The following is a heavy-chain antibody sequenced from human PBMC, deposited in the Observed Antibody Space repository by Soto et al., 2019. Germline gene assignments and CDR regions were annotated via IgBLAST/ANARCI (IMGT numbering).Heavy chain of an antibody. Sequence: QVQLVESGGGVVQPGRSLRLSCAASGFTFSSYAMRWVRQAPGKGLEWVAVISYDGSNKYYADSVKGRFTISRDNSKNTLYLQMNSLRAEDTAVYYCARDRGGRYYYYYCMDVWGQGTTVTVSS. CDR2: ISYDGSNK. J-gene: IGHJ6*02. CDR1: GFTFSSYA. D-gene: IGHD3-10*01. V-gene: IGHV3-30-3*01. CDR3: ARDRGGRYYYYYCMDV.